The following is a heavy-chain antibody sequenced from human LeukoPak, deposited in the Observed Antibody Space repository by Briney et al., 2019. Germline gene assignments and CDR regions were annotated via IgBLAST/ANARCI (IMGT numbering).Heavy chain of an antibody. CDR2: IYSSGGN. J-gene: IGHJ4*02. D-gene: IGHD5-12*01. Sequence: SETLSLTCTVSGGSISGYFWTWNRQPAGKGLEWIGRIYSSGGNNYNPSLKSRVTTSLDTSKNHFSLNLTSVTAADTAVYYCAREPTSGREPTSGRPLDYWGQGTLVTVSS. CDR1: GGSISGYF. V-gene: IGHV4-4*07. CDR3: AREPTSGREPTSGRPLDY.